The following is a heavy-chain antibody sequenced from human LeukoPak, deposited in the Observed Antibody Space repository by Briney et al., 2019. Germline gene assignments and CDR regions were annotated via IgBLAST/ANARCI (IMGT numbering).Heavy chain of an antibody. CDR1: GFTFSSYS. CDR2: ISSSSSYI. V-gene: IGHV3-21*04. CDR3: ASLAYGPDY. Sequence: PGGSLRLSCAAAGFTFSSYSMNWVRQAPGKGLEWVSSISSSSSYIYYADSVKGRFTISRDNSKNTLYLQMDSLRVEGTAVYYCASLAYGPDYWVEGALVTLSS. D-gene: IGHD3-10*01. J-gene: IGHJ4*02.